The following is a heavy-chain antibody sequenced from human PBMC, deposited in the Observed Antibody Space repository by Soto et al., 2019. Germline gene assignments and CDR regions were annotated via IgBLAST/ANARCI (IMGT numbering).Heavy chain of an antibody. CDR2: INPSDGST. V-gene: IGHV1-46*01. Sequence: ASVKVSCKASGYTFTNYYMHWVRQAPGQGLEWMGIINPSDGSTSYAQKFQGRVTMTRDTSTSTVHMELSSLRSEDTAVYYCARLWPALSSSSFGFYYYGMDVLRQGTTVAFAS. D-gene: IGHD6-6*01. J-gene: IGHJ6*02. CDR3: ARLWPALSSSSFGFYYYGMDV. CDR1: GYTFTNYY.